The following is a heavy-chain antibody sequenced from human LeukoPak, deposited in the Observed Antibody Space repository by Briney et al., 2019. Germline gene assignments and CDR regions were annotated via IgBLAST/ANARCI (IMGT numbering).Heavy chain of an antibody. CDR1: Y. J-gene: IGHJ4*02. D-gene: IGHD6-19*01. CDR3: ARAIGSGWYVYYFDY. V-gene: IGHV4-59*01. Sequence: YXXWXXQPXXXGLEWIGYIYYSGSTNYNPSLKSRVTISVDTSKNQFSLKLSSVTAADTAVYYCARAIGSGWYVYYFDYWGQGTLVTVSS. CDR2: IYYSGST.